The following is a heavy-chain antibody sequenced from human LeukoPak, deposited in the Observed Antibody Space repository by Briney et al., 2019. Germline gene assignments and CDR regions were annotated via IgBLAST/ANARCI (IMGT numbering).Heavy chain of an antibody. CDR3: VARGI. J-gene: IGHJ4*02. V-gene: IGHV3-15*01. D-gene: IGHD5-12*01. Sequence: GGSLRVSCAASGFTFSEALMTWVRQAPGKGLERVGHIKSKAAGGTIAYAAPVKGRFTISRDDSEHTLYLQLNSLKTEDTAVYYCVARGIWGQGTVVSVSS. CDR2: IKSKAAGGTI. CDR1: GFTFSEAL.